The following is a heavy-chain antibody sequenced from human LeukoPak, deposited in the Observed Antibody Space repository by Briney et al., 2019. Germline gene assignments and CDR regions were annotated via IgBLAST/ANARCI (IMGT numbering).Heavy chain of an antibody. CDR2: IYYSGST. Sequence: SETLSLTCTVSGGSISSYYWSWIQQPPGKGLEWIGYIYYSGSTNYNPSLKSRVTISVDTSKNQFSLKLSSVTAADTAVYYCARSIAVAVSFDYWGQGTLVTVSS. J-gene: IGHJ4*02. CDR3: ARSIAVAVSFDY. V-gene: IGHV4-59*01. CDR1: GGSISSYY. D-gene: IGHD6-19*01.